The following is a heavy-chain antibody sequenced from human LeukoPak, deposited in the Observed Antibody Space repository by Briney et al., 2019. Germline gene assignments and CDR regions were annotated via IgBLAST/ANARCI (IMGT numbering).Heavy chain of an antibody. CDR2: IYYSGST. CDR3: AREVEYWNYQAYEYYFDY. Sequence: SETLSLTCTVSGGSISSYYWSWIRQPPEKGLEWIGYIYYSGSTNYNPSLKSRVTISVDTSKNQFSLKLSSVTAADTAVYYCAREVEYWNYQAYEYYFDYWGQGTLVTVSS. V-gene: IGHV4-59*01. J-gene: IGHJ4*02. D-gene: IGHD1-7*01. CDR1: GGSISSYY.